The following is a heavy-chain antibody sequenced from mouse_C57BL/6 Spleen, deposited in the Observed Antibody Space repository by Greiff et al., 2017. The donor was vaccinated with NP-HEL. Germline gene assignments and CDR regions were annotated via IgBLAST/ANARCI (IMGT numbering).Heavy chain of an antibody. CDR3: AAAQATSYYAMDY. J-gene: IGHJ4*01. CDR2: IDPSDSYT. CDR1: GYTFTSYW. V-gene: IGHV1-69*01. Sequence: QVQLQQPGAELVMPGASVKLSCKASGYTFTSYWMHWVKQRPGQGLEWIGEIDPSDSYTNYNQKFKGKSTLTVDKSSSTAYMQLSSLTSEDSAVYYCAAAQATSYYAMDYWGQGTSVTVSS. D-gene: IGHD3-2*02.